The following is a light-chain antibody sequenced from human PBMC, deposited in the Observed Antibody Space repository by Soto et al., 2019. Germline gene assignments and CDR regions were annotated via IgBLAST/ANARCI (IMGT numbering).Light chain of an antibody. V-gene: IGLV1-40*01. J-gene: IGLJ2*01. CDR3: LSYDSSLSVGV. CDR1: SSNIGAGYD. CDR2: GNS. Sequence: QSVLTQPPSVSGAPGQRVTISCTGNSSNIGAGYDVNWYQQFLGTAPKLLIYGNSDRPSGVPDRFSGSKSGTSASLAITGLQSEDEADYYCLSYDSSLSVGVFGGGTKLTVL.